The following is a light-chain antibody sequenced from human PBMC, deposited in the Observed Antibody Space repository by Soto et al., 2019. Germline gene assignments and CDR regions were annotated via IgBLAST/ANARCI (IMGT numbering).Light chain of an antibody. CDR3: QQYNNWPLT. CDR2: DAS. CDR1: QSISSN. J-gene: IGKJ4*01. V-gene: IGKV3-15*01. Sequence: EVVLTQSPATLSLSPGERATLSCRASQSISSNLAWFQQKPGQAPRLLIYDASTMATGFPARFSGSGSGTEFTLTISSLQSEDFAVYYCQQYNNWPLTFGGGTKVEIK.